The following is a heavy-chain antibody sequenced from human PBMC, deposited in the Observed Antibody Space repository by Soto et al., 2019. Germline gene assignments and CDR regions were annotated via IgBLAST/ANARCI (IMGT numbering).Heavy chain of an antibody. J-gene: IGHJ5*02. CDR1: GFTFSSYA. V-gene: IGHV3-30-3*01. CDR3: ARENDFWSVLWFDP. CDR2: ISYDGSNK. Sequence: GGSLRLSCAASGFTFSSYAMHWVRQAPGKGLEWVAVISYDGSNKYYADSVKGRFTISRDNSKNTLYLQMNSLRAEDTAVYYCARENDFWSVLWFDPWGQGTLVTVSS. D-gene: IGHD3-3*01.